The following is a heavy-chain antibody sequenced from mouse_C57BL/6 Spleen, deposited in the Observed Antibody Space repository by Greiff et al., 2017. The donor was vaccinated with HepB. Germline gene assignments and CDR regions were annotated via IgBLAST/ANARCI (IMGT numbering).Heavy chain of an antibody. Sequence: EESGPGLVKPSQSLSLTCSVTGYSITSGYYWNWIRQFPGNKLEWMGYISYDGSNNYNPSLKNRISITRDTSKNQFFLKLNSVTTEDTATYYCARSYYYGSSFHWYFDVWGTGTTVTVSS. CDR3: ARSYYYGSSFHWYFDV. J-gene: IGHJ1*03. V-gene: IGHV3-6*01. CDR2: ISYDGSN. CDR1: GYSITSGYY. D-gene: IGHD1-1*01.